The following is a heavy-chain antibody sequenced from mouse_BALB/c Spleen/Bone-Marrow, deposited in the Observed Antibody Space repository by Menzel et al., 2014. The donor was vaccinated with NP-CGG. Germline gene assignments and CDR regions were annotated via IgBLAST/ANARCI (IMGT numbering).Heavy chain of an antibody. CDR1: GYTFTSYY. D-gene: IGHD1-2*01. J-gene: IGHJ4*01. CDR2: IFPGSGNT. Sequence: QVQLQQSGPELVKPGASVKISCKASGYTFTSYYIHWVKQRPGQGLEWIGWIFPGSGNTNYNEKFKGKATLTADTSSSTDYMQLSCLTSKDSAFDVGSGGGYGGGDYYAMDYWGQGTSVTVSS. V-gene: IGHV1-66*01. CDR3: SGGGYGGGDYYAMDY.